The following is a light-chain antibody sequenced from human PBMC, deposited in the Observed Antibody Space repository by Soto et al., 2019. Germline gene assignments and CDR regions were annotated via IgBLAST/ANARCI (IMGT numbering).Light chain of an antibody. CDR1: SSDVGSYNL. Sequence: ALTQPASVSGSPGQSITISCTGTSSDVGSYNLVSWYQQHPGKAPKLMIYEGSKRPSGVSNRFSGSKSGNTASLTISGLQAEDEADYYCCSYAGSSYVVFGGGTQLTVL. CDR3: CSYAGSSYVV. V-gene: IGLV2-23*01. CDR2: EGS. J-gene: IGLJ2*01.